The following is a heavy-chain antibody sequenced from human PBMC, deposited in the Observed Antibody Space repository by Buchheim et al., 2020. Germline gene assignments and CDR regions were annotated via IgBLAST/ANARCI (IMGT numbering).Heavy chain of an antibody. Sequence: VQLVESGGGLVQPGGSLRLSCAVSGFTFTYKWMHWVRQAPGKGLVWVSRINGDGSTITYADSVKGRFTISRDNSKNTLYLQMNSLRAEDTAVYYCAKDMGGGPNDYWGQGTL. J-gene: IGHJ4*02. V-gene: IGHV3-74*01. D-gene: IGHD3-10*01. CDR3: AKDMGGGPNDY. CDR1: GFTFTYKW. CDR2: INGDGSTI.